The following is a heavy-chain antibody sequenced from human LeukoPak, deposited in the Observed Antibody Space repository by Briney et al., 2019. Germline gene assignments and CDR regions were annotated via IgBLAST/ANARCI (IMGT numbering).Heavy chain of an antibody. J-gene: IGHJ4*02. Sequence: GGSLRLSCTASGFSFSTYAMTWVRQAPGKGLEWISSMSSGSRYIYHADSVRGRFTISRDNTKNSLYLLMNNLRAEDTAIYYCARDRPTGASRVFVVQWGQGTPVTVSS. CDR2: MSSGSRYI. CDR1: GFSFSTYA. V-gene: IGHV3-21*06. CDR3: ARDRPTGASRVFVVQ. D-gene: IGHD2-15*01.